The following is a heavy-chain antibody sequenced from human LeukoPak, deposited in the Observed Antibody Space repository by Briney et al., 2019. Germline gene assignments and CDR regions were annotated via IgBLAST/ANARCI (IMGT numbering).Heavy chain of an antibody. D-gene: IGHD5-18*01. CDR2: IYYSGST. Sequence: SETLSHTCTVSGGSISSGGYYWSWIRRHPGKGLEWIGYIYYSGSTYYNPSLKSRVTISVDTSKNQFSLKLSSVTAADTAVYYCARVADTAMAPFDYWGQGTLVTVSS. J-gene: IGHJ4*02. V-gene: IGHV4-31*03. CDR1: GGSISSGGYY. CDR3: ARVADTAMAPFDY.